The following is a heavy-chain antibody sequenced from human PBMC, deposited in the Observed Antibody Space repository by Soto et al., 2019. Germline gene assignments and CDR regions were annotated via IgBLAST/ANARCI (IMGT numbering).Heavy chain of an antibody. D-gene: IGHD4-17*01. CDR2: IRSDSSYI. V-gene: IGHV3-21*01. Sequence: GGSLRLSCAASGFTFSSYSMNWVRQAPGKGLEWVSSIRSDSSYIYYADSVKGRFTVSRDNAKNSLYLQMNSLRAEDTAVYYCGRKGYGDYGGMDVWGQGTTVTVSS. CDR1: GFTFSSYS. CDR3: GRKGYGDYGGMDV. J-gene: IGHJ6*02.